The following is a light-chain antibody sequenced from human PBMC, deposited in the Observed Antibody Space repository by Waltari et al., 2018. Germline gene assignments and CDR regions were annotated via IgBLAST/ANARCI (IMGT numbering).Light chain of an antibody. Sequence: DIVMTQSPATLSVSPGERATLTCRASQSVSGHLSWYQQKPGQAPSLIIHAAVTRTTGIPARFSGSGSGTEFSLTISSLQSEDFAIYYCQQYYDWPPWTFGQGTKVEL. J-gene: IGKJ1*01. V-gene: IGKV3D-15*01. CDR3: QQYYDWPPWT. CDR1: QSVSGH. CDR2: AAV.